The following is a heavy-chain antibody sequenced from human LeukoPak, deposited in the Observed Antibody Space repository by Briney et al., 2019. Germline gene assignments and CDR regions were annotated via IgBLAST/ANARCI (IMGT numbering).Heavy chain of an antibody. CDR3: ARENSRCSSTRCYVGAFDI. CDR2: ISSSGSTI. J-gene: IGHJ3*02. CDR1: GFTFSSYE. D-gene: IGHD2-2*01. Sequence: GGSLRLSCAASGFTFSSYEMNWVRQAPGKGLEWVSYISSSGSTIYYADSVKGRFTISRDNAKNSLYLQMNSLRAEDTAVYYCARENSRCSSTRCYVGAFDIWGQGTMVTVSS. V-gene: IGHV3-48*03.